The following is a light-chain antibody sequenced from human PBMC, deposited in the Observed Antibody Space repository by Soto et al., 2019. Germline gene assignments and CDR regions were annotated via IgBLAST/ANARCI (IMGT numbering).Light chain of an antibody. J-gene: IGLJ2*01. CDR2: ANS. V-gene: IGLV1-40*01. CDR1: SSSIGAGYD. Sequence: QSVLTQPPSVSGAPGQRVTISCTGSSSSIGAGYDVQWYQQLPGAAPKLLIYANSNRPSGVPDRFSGSKSGTSASLAITGLQAEDEADYYCQSYDSSLSGHVVFGGGTKLTVL. CDR3: QSYDSSLSGHVV.